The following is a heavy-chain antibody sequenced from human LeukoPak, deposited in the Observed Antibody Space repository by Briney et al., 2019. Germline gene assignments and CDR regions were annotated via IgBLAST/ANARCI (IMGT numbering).Heavy chain of an antibody. CDR1: GFTVCGDY. Sequence: GRTLRLSSAASGFTVCGDYMSCVRQGPGEGLERVSGIYSGGSTYYADSVKSRFTISRDNSKNTLYLQMNSLRAEDTAVYYCARHKAARYFDYWGQGTLVTVYS. V-gene: IGHV3-53*01. J-gene: IGHJ4*01. CDR3: ARHKAARYFDY. CDR2: IYSGGST. D-gene: IGHD6-13*01.